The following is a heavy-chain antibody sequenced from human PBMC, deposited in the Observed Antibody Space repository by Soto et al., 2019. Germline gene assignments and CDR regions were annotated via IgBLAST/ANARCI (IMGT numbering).Heavy chain of an antibody. Sequence: EVQLVQSGAEVKKPGESLKISCKGSGYSFTSYWIGWVRQMPGKGLEWMGIIYPGDSDTRYSPSFQGQVTISADKSISTAYLQWSSLKASYTAMYYCARHEGYYGSPAAGLFDYWGQGTLVSVSS. J-gene: IGHJ4*02. CDR3: ARHEGYYGSPAAGLFDY. CDR1: GYSFTSYW. V-gene: IGHV5-51*01. D-gene: IGHD3-10*01. CDR2: IYPGDSDT.